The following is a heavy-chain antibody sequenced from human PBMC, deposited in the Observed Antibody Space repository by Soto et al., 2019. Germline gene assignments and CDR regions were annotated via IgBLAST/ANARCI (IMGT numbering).Heavy chain of an antibody. CDR3: ASARHIGP. D-gene: IGHD2-21*01. J-gene: IGHJ5*02. CDR2: IKQDGSER. Sequence: LRLSCAVSGFTFGNYWMSWVRQAPGKGPEWVANIKQDGSERNYVDSVKGRFTISRDNAENSLYLQMNSLRVEDTGVYYCASARHIGPWGQGTLVTVSS. CDR1: GFTFGNYW. V-gene: IGHV3-7*01.